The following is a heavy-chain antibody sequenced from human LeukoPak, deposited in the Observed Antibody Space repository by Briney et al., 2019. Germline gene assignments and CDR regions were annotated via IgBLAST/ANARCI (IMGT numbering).Heavy chain of an antibody. J-gene: IGHJ4*02. V-gene: IGHV4-39*02. Sequence: SETLSLTCTVSGDSISNTRYHWGWIRQPPGKGLEWIGSIYYSGATYYNPSLKSRVTISVDTSRNHFSLKLSSVTAADTAVYHCAREIVSSVESWGQGSLVTVSS. CDR3: AREIVSSVES. D-gene: IGHD6-6*01. CDR1: GDSISNTRYH. CDR2: IYYSGAT.